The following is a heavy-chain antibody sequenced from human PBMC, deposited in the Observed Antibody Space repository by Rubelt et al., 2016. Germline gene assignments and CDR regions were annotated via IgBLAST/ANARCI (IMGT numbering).Heavy chain of an antibody. Sequence: QVQLVQSGAEVKKPGASVKVSCKASGYTFTSYGISWVRQAPGQGLEWMGWISAYNGNTNYVQKFQGMVTMTTDTSTSTAYMELRSLRSDDTAVYYCARVPGVTTPLSPDYWGQGTLVTVSS. CDR3: ARVPGVTTPLSPDY. D-gene: IGHD2-21*02. CDR1: GYTFTSYG. V-gene: IGHV1-18*01. J-gene: IGHJ4*02. CDR2: ISAYNGNT.